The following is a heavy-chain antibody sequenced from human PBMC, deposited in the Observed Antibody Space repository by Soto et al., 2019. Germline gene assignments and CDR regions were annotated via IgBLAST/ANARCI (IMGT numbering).Heavy chain of an antibody. Sequence: QVQLVQSGAEVKKPGSSVKVSCKTSGGTFSSYTVNWVRQAPGQGPEWMGRSIPILGKPNYAQKFQGRVTITADTSTSTAYIEVTRLRSEDTAVYYCATDGDLPYAFWGQGTLVTVS. CDR3: ATDGDLPYAF. CDR2: SIPILGKP. CDR1: GGTFSSYT. J-gene: IGHJ4*02. V-gene: IGHV1-69*02. D-gene: IGHD3-10*01.